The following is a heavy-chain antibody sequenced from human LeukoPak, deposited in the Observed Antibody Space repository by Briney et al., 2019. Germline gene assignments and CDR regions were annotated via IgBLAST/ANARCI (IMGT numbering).Heavy chain of an antibody. D-gene: IGHD3-22*01. Sequence: ASVKVSCKASGYTFSSYGISWVRQAPGQGLEWMGWISAYSGNTDYAQNLQGRVTMTTDTSTNTAYMELRSLRSDDTAVYYCASGPYYYDSSGYSPMDYWGQGTLVTVSS. CDR2: ISAYSGNT. V-gene: IGHV1-18*01. CDR1: GYTFSSYG. CDR3: ASGPYYYDSSGYSPMDY. J-gene: IGHJ4*02.